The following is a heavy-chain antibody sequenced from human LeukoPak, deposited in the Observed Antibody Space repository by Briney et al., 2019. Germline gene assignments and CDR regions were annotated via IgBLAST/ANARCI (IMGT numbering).Heavy chain of an antibody. D-gene: IGHD1-1*01. CDR2: TYYRSKWYN. Sequence: SQTLSLTCAISGDSVSSNSAGWNWIRQSPSRGLEWLGRTYYRSKWYNDYAVSVKSRITINPDTSKNQFSLQPNSVTPEDTAVYYCASTTGTRGPVDYWGQGTLVTVSS. CDR3: ASTTGTRGPVDY. J-gene: IGHJ4*02. CDR1: GDSVSSNSAG. V-gene: IGHV6-1*01.